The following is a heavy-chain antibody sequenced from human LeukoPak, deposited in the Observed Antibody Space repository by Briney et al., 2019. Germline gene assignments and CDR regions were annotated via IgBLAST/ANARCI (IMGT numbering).Heavy chain of an antibody. Sequence: PGGSLRLSCAASGFTFSNFAMTWVRQAPGKGLEWVSLISTGDSTYYADSVKGRFTISRDNSKNTLYLQMNKLRAEDTAVYYCANPWGSGWYFDLWGRGTLVTVSS. V-gene: IGHV3-23*01. CDR2: ISTGDST. J-gene: IGHJ2*01. D-gene: IGHD7-27*01. CDR1: GFTFSNFA. CDR3: ANPWGSGWYFDL.